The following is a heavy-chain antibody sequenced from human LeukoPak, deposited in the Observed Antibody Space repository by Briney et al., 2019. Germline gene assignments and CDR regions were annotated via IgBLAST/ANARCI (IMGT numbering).Heavy chain of an antibody. CDR2: ISAYNGNT. D-gene: IGHD2-2*02. CDR1: GYTFTSYG. V-gene: IGHV1-18*01. CDR3: ARGLVPAAICWWSDP. J-gene: IGHJ5*02. Sequence: GASVKVSCKASGYTFTSYGISWVRQAPGQGLEWMGWISAYNGNTNYAQKLQGRVTMTTDTSTSTAYMELRSLRSDDTAVYYCARGLVPAAICWWSDPWGQGILVTVSS.